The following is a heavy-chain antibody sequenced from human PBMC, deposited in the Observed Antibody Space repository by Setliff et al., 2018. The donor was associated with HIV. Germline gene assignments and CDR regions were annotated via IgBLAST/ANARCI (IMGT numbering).Heavy chain of an antibody. J-gene: IGHJ4*02. CDR1: GDFISSGNFH. CDR2: IYTRGSV. V-gene: IGHV4-61*02. Sequence: SETLSLTCTVSGDFISSGNFHWNWIRQPAGKGPEWIGLIYTRGSVSYNPSLKSRVTISADTSKNQFSLKLSSVTAADTAVYFCARHAAAAPFRYWGQGTLVTVSS. D-gene: IGHD6-13*01. CDR3: ARHAAAAPFRY.